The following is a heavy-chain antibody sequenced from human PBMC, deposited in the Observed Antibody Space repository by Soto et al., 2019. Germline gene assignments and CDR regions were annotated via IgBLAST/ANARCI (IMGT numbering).Heavy chain of an antibody. D-gene: IGHD1-1*01. CDR3: ARGIGYSAQDS. CDR1: GFTFSSYW. CDR2: ISSDVSST. J-gene: IGHJ4*02. Sequence: RLSCAASGFTFSSYWMHWVRQAPGKGLVWVSRISSDVSSTSYADSVKGRFTISRDNAKNTLYLQMDSLRAEDTAVYYCARGIGYSAQDSWGQGTLVTVSS. V-gene: IGHV3-74*01.